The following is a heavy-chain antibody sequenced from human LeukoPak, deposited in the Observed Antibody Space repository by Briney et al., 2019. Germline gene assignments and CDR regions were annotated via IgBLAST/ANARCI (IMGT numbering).Heavy chain of an antibody. CDR2: ISAYNGNT. V-gene: IGHV1-18*01. Sequence: ASVKVSCKASGYTFTTYGISWVRQAPGKGREGMGWISAYNGNTTHAQQLQGRVTMTADTSTSKDYMELRSLRSAAEAVYYCARGLRNWFDLWGQGTLVTVSS. J-gene: IGHJ5*02. CDR3: ARGLRNWFDL. D-gene: IGHD2-8*01. CDR1: GYTFTTYG.